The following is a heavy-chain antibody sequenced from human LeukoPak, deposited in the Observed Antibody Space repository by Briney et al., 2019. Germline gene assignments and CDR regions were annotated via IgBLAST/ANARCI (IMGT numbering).Heavy chain of an antibody. CDR2: IIPIFGTA. J-gene: IGHJ3*02. CDR1: GGTFSSYA. V-gene: IGHV1-69*05. Sequence: ASVKVSCKASGGTFSSYAISWVRQAPGQGLEWMGRIIPIFGTANYAQKFQGRVTITTDESTSTACMELSSLRSEDTAVYYCARAPGGVPDDAFDIWGQGTMVTVSS. D-gene: IGHD3-16*01. CDR3: ARAPGGVPDDAFDI.